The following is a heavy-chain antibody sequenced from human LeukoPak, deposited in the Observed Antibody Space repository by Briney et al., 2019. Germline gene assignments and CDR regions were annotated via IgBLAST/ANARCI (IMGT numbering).Heavy chain of an antibody. CDR1: GFTFSSYW. V-gene: IGHV3-7*01. J-gene: IGHJ4*02. CDR2: IKQDGSEK. Sequence: GGSLRLSCAASGFTFSSYWMSWVRQAPGKGLEWVANIKQDGSEKYYVDSVKGRFTISRDNAKNSLYLQMNSLRAEDTAVYYCARDGEYYDFWSGYYSASWDYFDYWGQGTLVTVSS. D-gene: IGHD3-3*01. CDR3: ARDGEYYDFWSGYYSASWDYFDY.